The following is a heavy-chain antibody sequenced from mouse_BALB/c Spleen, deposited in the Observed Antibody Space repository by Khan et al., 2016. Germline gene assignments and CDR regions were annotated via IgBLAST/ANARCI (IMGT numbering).Heavy chain of an antibody. CDR2: ISSGGGNT. CDR3: AGGYGNRAWFAY. J-gene: IGHJ3*01. CDR1: GFTFSSYT. Sequence: EVELVESGGGLVKPGGSLKLSCTASGFTFSSYTMSWVRQTPEKRLVWVATISSGGGNTYYPDSVKGRFTISRANAKNNLYLQMSSLRSEDTALYYCAGGYGNRAWFAYWGQGTLVTVAA. D-gene: IGHD2-10*02. V-gene: IGHV5-9*03.